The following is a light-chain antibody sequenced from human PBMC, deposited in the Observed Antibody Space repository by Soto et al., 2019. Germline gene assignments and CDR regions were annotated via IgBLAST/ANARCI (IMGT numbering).Light chain of an antibody. V-gene: IGLV2-14*03. CDR1: SSDIGGYKD. CDR3: CSYRSGTSPYYV. J-gene: IGLJ1*01. CDR2: EVS. Sequence: VLAQPASVSGSPGQSITISCTGTSSDIGGYKDVSWYQQHPGKAPQVLIFEVSYRPYGISNRFSGSKSGNVASLTISGLQAEDEADYYCCSYRSGTSPYYVFGTGTRSPS.